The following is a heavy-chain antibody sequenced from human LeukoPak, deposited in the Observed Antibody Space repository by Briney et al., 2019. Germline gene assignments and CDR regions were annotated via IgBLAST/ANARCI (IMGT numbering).Heavy chain of an antibody. V-gene: IGHV3-23*01. J-gene: IGHJ5*02. D-gene: IGHD3-10*01. CDR3: AKGSPDYYGSGRPGWFDP. Sequence: GGSLRLSCAASGFTFSSYAMSWVRQAPGKGLEWVSAISGSGGSTYYADSVKGRFTISRDDSKNTLYLQMNSLRAEDTAVYYCAKGSPDYYGSGRPGWFDPWGQGTLVAVSS. CDR2: ISGSGGST. CDR1: GFTFSSYA.